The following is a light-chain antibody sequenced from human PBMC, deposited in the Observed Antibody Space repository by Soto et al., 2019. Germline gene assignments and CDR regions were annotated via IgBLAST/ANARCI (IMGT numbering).Light chain of an antibody. CDR2: EVH. CDR1: SSDVCSYNY. CDR3: SSYTTRSTPLYV. V-gene: IGLV2-14*01. Sequence: SLLRQPASVAGSPGQSITISCTGTSSDVCSYNYVSWYQQHPDKAPKLMIYEVHNRPSGVSNRFSGSKSGNTASLTISGLQAEDEDDYYCSSYTTRSTPLYVFGTGTKVTVL. J-gene: IGLJ1*01.